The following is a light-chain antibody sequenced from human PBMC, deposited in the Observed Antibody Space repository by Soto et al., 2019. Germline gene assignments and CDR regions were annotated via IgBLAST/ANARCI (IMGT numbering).Light chain of an antibody. CDR2: EVT. Sequence: QSALTQPPSASGSPGQSVTISCTGASSDVGGYNYVSWYQQHPGKAPKLMIYEVTKRPSGVPDRFSGSKSGNTASLTVSGLLAEDEADYYGASYAGSNKVFGTGTKLTVL. CDR1: SSDVGGYNY. CDR3: ASYAGSNKV. V-gene: IGLV2-8*01. J-gene: IGLJ1*01.